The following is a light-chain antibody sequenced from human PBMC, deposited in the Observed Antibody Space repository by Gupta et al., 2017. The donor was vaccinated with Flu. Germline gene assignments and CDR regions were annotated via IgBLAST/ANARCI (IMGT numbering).Light chain of an antibody. J-gene: IGKJ2*03. V-gene: IGKV1-5*03. CDR1: HNIGSY. CDR3: HHYNIIPDS. CDR2: KAS. Sequence: DIHMTQSPSTLSASVGDSVTLTCRASHNIGSYLAWYQQKPGKAPNLLIYKASILQSGVPSRFSGGGSGTEFALTIGSLQPDDVATYFCHHYNIIPDSFAQGTKLEIK.